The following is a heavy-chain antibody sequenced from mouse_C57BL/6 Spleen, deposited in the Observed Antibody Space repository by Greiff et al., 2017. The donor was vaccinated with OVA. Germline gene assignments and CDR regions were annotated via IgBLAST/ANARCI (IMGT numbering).Heavy chain of an antibody. CDR3: ARGGGLGAMDY. CDR1: GFTFSSYA. Sequence: EVQRVESGGGLVKPGGSLKLSCAASGFTFSSYAMSWVRQTPEKRLEWVATISDGGSYTYYPDNVKGRFTISRDNAKNNLYLQMSHLKSEDTAMYYCARGGGLGAMDYWGQGTSVTVSS. J-gene: IGHJ4*01. CDR2: ISDGGSYT. V-gene: IGHV5-4*01.